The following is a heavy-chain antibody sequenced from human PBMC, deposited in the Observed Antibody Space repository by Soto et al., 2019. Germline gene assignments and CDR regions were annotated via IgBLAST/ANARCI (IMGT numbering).Heavy chain of an antibody. CDR3: AKDPPSERMQPDYGMDV. D-gene: IGHD6-13*01. CDR1: GFTFSSCV. Sequence: PGGSLRLSCAASGFTFSSCVMSWVRQAPGKGLEWLSLISGSGRYTDYADPVKGRFTISRDNSKNTLYLQMNSLRVEDTAVYYCAKDPPSERMQPDYGMDVWGQGTTVTVSS. J-gene: IGHJ6*02. CDR2: ISGSGRYT. V-gene: IGHV3-23*01.